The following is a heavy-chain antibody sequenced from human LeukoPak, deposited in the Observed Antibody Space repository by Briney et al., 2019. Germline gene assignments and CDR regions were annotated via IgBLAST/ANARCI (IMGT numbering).Heavy chain of an antibody. CDR1: GGSFSGYY. CDR2: INHSGST. CDR3: ARHPSRGSGGSFRFDP. J-gene: IGHJ5*02. V-gene: IGHV4-34*01. D-gene: IGHD2-15*01. Sequence: SETLSLTCAVYGGSFSGYYWSWIRQPPGKGLEWIGEINHSGSTNYNPSLKSRVTISVDTSKNQFSLKLSSVTAADTAVYYCARHPSRGSGGSFRFDPWGQGTLVTVSS.